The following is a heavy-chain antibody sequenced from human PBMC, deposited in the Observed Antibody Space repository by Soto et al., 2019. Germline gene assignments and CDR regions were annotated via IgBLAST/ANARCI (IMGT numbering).Heavy chain of an antibody. V-gene: IGHV1-69*01. D-gene: IGHD3-10*01. J-gene: IGHJ4*02. Sequence: QMQLVQSGAEVKERGSSVKISCKTSGGTFNTYALTWVRQAPGQGLEWIGGIIPIFGIKNVAQRFQGRVTINADESLTTAYMEMTSLRSDDMAVYYSAKEAGDHWGQGTLVTVSS. CDR3: AKEAGDH. CDR2: IIPIFGIK. CDR1: GGTFNTYA.